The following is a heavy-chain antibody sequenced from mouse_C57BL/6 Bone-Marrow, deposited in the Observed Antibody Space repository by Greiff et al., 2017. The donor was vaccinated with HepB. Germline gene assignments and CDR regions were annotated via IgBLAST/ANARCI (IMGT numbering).Heavy chain of an antibody. J-gene: IGHJ1*03. Sequence: VQLQQSGPELVKPGASVKISCKASGYSFTSYYIHWVKQRPGQGLEWIGWIYPGSGNTKYNEKFKGKATLTADTSSSTAYMQLSSLTSEDSAVYYCARPDYYGSSYGYFDVWGTGTTVTVSS. D-gene: IGHD1-1*01. CDR1: GYSFTSYY. CDR3: ARPDYYGSSYGYFDV. V-gene: IGHV1-66*01. CDR2: IYPGSGNT.